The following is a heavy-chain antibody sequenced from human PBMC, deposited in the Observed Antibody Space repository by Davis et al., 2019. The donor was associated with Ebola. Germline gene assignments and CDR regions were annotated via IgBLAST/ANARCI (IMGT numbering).Heavy chain of an antibody. CDR2: IGTAGDT. D-gene: IGHD2-2*01. J-gene: IGHJ6*02. V-gene: IGHV3-13*01. Sequence: GESLKISCAASGFTFSSYDMHWVRQATGKGLEWVSAIGTAGDTYYPGSVKGRFTISRENAKNSLYLRMNSLRAEDTAVYYCARGEYQLLLDYYYGMDVWGQGTTVTVSS. CDR1: GFTFSSYD. CDR3: ARGEYQLLLDYYYGMDV.